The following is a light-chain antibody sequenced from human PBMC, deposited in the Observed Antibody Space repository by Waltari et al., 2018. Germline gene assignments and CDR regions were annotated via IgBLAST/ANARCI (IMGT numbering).Light chain of an antibody. Sequence: QSALTQPAYVSGYPGQSITISCTGTSSDVGRYVLVSGYQQHPGKAPKLMIYEVNKRPSGVSDRLVGFQSGSTAFLTISGLQPEDEAHYYCCSYPGSCVLKVLFGGGTKLTVL. CDR1: SSDVGRYVL. V-gene: IGLV2-23*02. CDR3: CSYPGSCVLKVL. J-gene: IGLJ2*01. CDR2: EVN.